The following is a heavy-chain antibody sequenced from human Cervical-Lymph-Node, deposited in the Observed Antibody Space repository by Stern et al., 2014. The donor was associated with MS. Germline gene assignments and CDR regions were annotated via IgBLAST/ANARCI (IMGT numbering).Heavy chain of an antibody. D-gene: IGHD1-26*01. CDR1: GFTFNNSA. CDR2: IVVGSGNT. Sequence: QLVESGPEVRKPGTSVKGSCTASGFTFNNSAVQWVRQARGQRLEWIGWIVVGSGNTIYAQQFQERVTISRDMSTNTAYMALSSLRSEDTAVYYCATGILGATPLFAHWGQGSLVTVSS. CDR3: ATGILGATPLFAH. V-gene: IGHV1-58*01. J-gene: IGHJ4*02.